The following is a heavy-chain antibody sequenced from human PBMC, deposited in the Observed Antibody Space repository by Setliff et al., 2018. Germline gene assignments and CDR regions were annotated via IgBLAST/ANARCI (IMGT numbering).Heavy chain of an antibody. J-gene: IGHJ4*02. CDR1: GYIFTNYS. V-gene: IGHV1-3*01. CDR2: VHGGNGDT. Sequence: ASVKVSCKASGYIFTNYSVYWLRQAPGQTLELMGHVHGGNGDTKYSEKFQGRLTITRDISATTADMELFSLKSEDTAVYYCASDVIVVAGTGTNYWGQGTLVTVS. D-gene: IGHD3-22*01. CDR3: ASDVIVVAGTGTNY.